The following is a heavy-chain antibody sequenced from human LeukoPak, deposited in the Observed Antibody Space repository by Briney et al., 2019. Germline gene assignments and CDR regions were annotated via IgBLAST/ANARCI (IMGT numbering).Heavy chain of an antibody. J-gene: IGHJ4*02. CDR3: AKDRRRNVVGVAGPDY. V-gene: IGHV3-23*01. CDR1: GFTFSNYA. D-gene: IGHD1-1*01. CDR2: ITGRGDNI. Sequence: GGSLRLSCAASGFTFSNYAMNWVRQATGKGLEWVAGITGRGDNIYYADSVKGRFTISRDNSKDTLYLQMKRLRAEDTAIYHCAKDRRRNVVGVAGPDYWGQGTLVTVSS.